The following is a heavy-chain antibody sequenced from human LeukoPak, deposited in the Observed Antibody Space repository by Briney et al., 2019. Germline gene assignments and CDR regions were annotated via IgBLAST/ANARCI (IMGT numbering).Heavy chain of an antibody. D-gene: IGHD6-6*01. CDR1: GFTLTNYA. Sequence: ASVKVSCKASGFTLTNYAMNWVRQAPGQGLEWMGWINPNSGGTNYAQKFQGWVTMTRDTSISTAYMELSRLRSDDTAVYYCATSYSSSPTSYYYGMDVWGQGTTVTVSS. CDR2: INPNSGGT. CDR3: ATSYSSSPTSYYYGMDV. V-gene: IGHV1-2*04. J-gene: IGHJ6*02.